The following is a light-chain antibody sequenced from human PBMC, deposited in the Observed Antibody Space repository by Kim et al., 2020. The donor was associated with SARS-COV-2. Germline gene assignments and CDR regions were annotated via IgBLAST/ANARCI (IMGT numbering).Light chain of an antibody. V-gene: IGKV1-8*01. Sequence: ASTGDRVTITCRASQGISSYLAWYQQKPGKAPKLLLYAASTLQSGVPSRFSGSGSGTDFTLTISCLQSEDFATYYCQQYYSYPLTFGGVTKVDIK. CDR1: QGISSY. CDR3: QQYYSYPLT. CDR2: AAS. J-gene: IGKJ4*01.